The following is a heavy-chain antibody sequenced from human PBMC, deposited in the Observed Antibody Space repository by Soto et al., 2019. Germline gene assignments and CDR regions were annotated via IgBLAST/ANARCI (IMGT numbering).Heavy chain of an antibody. J-gene: IGHJ6*02. V-gene: IGHV1-2*02. CDR1: GYTFTGYY. Sequence: ASVKVSCKASGYTFTGYYMYWVRQAPGQGLEWMGWINPNSGGTNYAQKFQGRVTMTRDTSISTAYMELSRLRSDDTAVYYCARDRVGYSYGYTPRDYYYYGMDVWGQGTTVTVSS. D-gene: IGHD5-18*01. CDR2: INPNSGGT. CDR3: ARDRVGYSYGYTPRDYYYYGMDV.